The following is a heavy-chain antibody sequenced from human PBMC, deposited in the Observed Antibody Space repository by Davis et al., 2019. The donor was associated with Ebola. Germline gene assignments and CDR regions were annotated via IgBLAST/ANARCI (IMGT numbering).Heavy chain of an antibody. V-gene: IGHV3-7*03. CDR1: GFSFSSYW. CDR2: IKQDGSEK. CDR3: AKRIAVAGTHGMDV. D-gene: IGHD6-19*01. Sequence: PGGSLRLSCAASGFSFSSYWMSWVRQAPGKGLEWVASIKQDGSEKYYVDSVKGRFTISRDNAKNSLYLQMNSLRAEDTAVYYCAKRIAVAGTHGMDVWGQGTTVTVSS. J-gene: IGHJ6*02.